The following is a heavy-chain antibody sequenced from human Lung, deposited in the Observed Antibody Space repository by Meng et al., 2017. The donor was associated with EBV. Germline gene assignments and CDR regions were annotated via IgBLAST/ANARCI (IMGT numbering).Heavy chain of an antibody. Sequence: QVQWQESGPGLVKPSGTLSLTCTVSSASISSNNYWTWVRQSPWKGLEWIGEIYHSGSTNYNPSLKSRVTISVDKSKNQFSLNLRSVAAADTAVYFCARAPGNWNFDSWGQGTLVTVSS. J-gene: IGHJ4*02. CDR3: ARAPGNWNFDS. CDR2: IYHSGST. CDR1: SASISSNNY. D-gene: IGHD1-20*01. V-gene: IGHV4-4*02.